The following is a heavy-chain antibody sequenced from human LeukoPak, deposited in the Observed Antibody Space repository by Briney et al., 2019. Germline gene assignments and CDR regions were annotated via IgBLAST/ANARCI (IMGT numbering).Heavy chain of an antibody. V-gene: IGHV4-4*02. CDR1: GFTFSHFW. Sequence: GSLRLSCAASGFTFSHFWMSWVRQPPGKGLEWIGEIYHSGSTNYNPSLKSRVTISVDKSKNQFSLKLSSVTAADTAVYYCARARPSSGYSYGYPDYWGQGTLVTVSS. J-gene: IGHJ4*02. CDR3: ARARPSSGYSYGYPDY. D-gene: IGHD5-18*01. CDR2: IYHSGST.